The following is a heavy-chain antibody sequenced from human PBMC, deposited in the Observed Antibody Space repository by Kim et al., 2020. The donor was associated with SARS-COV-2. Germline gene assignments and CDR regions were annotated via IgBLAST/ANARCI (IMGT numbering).Heavy chain of an antibody. CDR3: ARGAQSTIFGVVSSRPRPFDP. V-gene: IGHV4-34*01. CDR2: INHSGST. D-gene: IGHD3-3*01. Sequence: SETLSLTCAVYGGSFSGYYWSWIRQPPGKGLEWIGEINHSGSTNYNPSLKSRVTISVDTSKNQFSLKLSSVTAADTAVYYCARGAQSTIFGVVSSRPRPFDPWGQGTLVTVSS. J-gene: IGHJ5*02. CDR1: GGSFSGYY.